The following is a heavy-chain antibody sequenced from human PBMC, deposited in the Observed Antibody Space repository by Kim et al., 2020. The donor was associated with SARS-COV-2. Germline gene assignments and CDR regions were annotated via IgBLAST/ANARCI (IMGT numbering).Heavy chain of an antibody. Sequence: GGSLRLSCAASGFTFSSYAMSWVRQAPGKGLEWVSAISGSGGSKYYADSVSGRFTISRDNSKNTHYLQMNSLRAEDTAGYYCAKAPLLWFSELFSGSGYYYMDVWGKGTTVTVSS. J-gene: IGHJ6*03. CDR1: GFTFSSYA. CDR2: ISGSGGSK. D-gene: IGHD3-10*01. V-gene: IGHV3-23*01. CDR3: AKAPLLWFSELFSGSGYYYMDV.